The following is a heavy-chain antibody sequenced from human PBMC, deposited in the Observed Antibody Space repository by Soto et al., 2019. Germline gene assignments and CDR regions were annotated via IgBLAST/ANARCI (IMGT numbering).Heavy chain of an antibody. Sequence: PSETLSLTCTVSGGSISSSSYYWGWIRQPPGKGLEWIGSIYYSGSTYYNPSLKSRVTISVDTSKNQFSLKLSSVTAADTAVYYCARNKLRFYDYYYYGMDVWGQGTTVTVSS. CDR3: ARNKLRFYDYYYYGMDV. CDR1: GGSISSSSYY. J-gene: IGHJ6*02. V-gene: IGHV4-39*01. CDR2: IYYSGST. D-gene: IGHD3-3*01.